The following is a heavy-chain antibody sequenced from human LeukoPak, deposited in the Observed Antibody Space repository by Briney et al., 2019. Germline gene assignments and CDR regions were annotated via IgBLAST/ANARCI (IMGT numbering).Heavy chain of an antibody. D-gene: IGHD5-24*01. V-gene: IGHV4-39*01. CDR3: ARRENGYNWKWFDP. CDR2: IYYSGST. CDR1: GGSISSSSYY. J-gene: IGHJ5*02. Sequence: SETLSLTCTVSGGSISSSSYYWGWIRQPPGKGLEWIGSIYYSGSTYYNPSLKSRVTISIDTSKNQFSLKLSSVTAADTAVYYCARRENGYNWKWFDPWGQGTLVTVSS.